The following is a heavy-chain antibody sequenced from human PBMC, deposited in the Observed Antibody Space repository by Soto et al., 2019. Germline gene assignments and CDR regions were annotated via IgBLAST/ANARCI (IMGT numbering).Heavy chain of an antibody. D-gene: IGHD3-10*01. J-gene: IGHJ6*02. Sequence: EVQLVESGGGLVRPGGSLRLSCAASGFSFSSYWMHWVRQVPGKGLVWVARMNEDGGTTDYADSAKGRFTISRDNAKNTLYLQMNSLRVEDTAVYYCASDLSGRADVWGQGTMVTVSS. CDR2: MNEDGGTT. CDR3: ASDLSGRADV. CDR1: GFSFSSYW. V-gene: IGHV3-74*02.